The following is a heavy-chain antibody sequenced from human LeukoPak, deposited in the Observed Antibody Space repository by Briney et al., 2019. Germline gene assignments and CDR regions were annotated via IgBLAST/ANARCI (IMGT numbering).Heavy chain of an antibody. Sequence: GGSLRLSCAASGFTFSSYAMSWVRQAPGKGLEWVSAISGSGGSTYYADSVMGRFTISRDNSKNTLYLQMNSLRAEDTAVYYCATGEDSSGWYGGDYWGQGTLVTVSS. V-gene: IGHV3-23*01. CDR1: GFTFSSYA. CDR3: ATGEDSSGWYGGDY. CDR2: ISGSGGST. D-gene: IGHD6-19*01. J-gene: IGHJ4*02.